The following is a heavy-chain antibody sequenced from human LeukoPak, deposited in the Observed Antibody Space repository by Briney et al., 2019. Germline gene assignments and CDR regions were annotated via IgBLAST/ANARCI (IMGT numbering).Heavy chain of an antibody. CDR3: ARGNIVATILGGLHGTTAFDF. Sequence: SEALSLTCGVSGGAFSDYYWSWIRQAPGKGLEWIGEMIQSGSSNYNPSLRSRVTISGDTSRNQFSLKLNSLTAADTAVYYCARGNIVATILGGLHGTTAFDFWGQGILVTVSS. V-gene: IGHV4-34*01. CDR2: MIQSGSS. CDR1: GGAFSDYY. J-gene: IGHJ4*02. D-gene: IGHD5-12*01.